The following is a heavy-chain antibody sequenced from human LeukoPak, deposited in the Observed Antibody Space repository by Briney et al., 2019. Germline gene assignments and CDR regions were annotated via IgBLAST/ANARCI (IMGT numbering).Heavy chain of an antibody. V-gene: IGHV4-61*02. CDR3: AIYCSISSCQGNWFDP. J-gene: IGHJ5*02. CDR2: IYTSGST. D-gene: IGHD2-2*01. CDR1: GGSISSGNYY. Sequence: SETLSLTCTVSGGSISSGNYYWSWVRQPAGKGLEWIVRIYTSGSTNYNPSLKSRVTIAVDPSKNQSSLKLTSVTAADTAVYYCAIYCSISSCQGNWFDPWGQGTLVTVSS.